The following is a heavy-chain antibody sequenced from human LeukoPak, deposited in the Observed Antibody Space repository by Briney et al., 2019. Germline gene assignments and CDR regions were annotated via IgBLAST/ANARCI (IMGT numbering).Heavy chain of an antibody. CDR2: IIPILDIT. V-gene: IGHV1-69*04. CDR3: ARDGYDFWSGYYLTYFQH. D-gene: IGHD3-3*01. CDR1: GGTFTNYA. Sequence: ASVKVSCKASGGTFTNYAISWVRQAPGQGLEWLGRIIPILDITNYAQKFQGRVAITADKSTTTAYMELSSLRSEDTAVYYCARDGYDFWSGYYLTYFQHWGQGTLVTVSS. J-gene: IGHJ1*01.